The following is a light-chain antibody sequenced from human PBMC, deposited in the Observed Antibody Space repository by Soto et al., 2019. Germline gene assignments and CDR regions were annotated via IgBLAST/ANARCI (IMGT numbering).Light chain of an antibody. Sequence: QSVLTQPPSASGTPGQRVTISCSGSSSNIGSNPVNWFQQFPGTAPKLLIYGNNQRPSGVPDRFSGSKSGTSASLAISGLKSEDEADYYCAAWDDSLKGVFGTGTKVTV. CDR2: GNN. CDR3: AAWDDSLKGV. V-gene: IGLV1-44*01. CDR1: SSNIGSNP. J-gene: IGLJ1*01.